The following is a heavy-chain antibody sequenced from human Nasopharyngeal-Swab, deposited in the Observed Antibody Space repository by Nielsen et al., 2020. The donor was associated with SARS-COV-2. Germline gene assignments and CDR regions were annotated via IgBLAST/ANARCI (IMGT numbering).Heavy chain of an antibody. CDR2: ISAYNGNT. J-gene: IGHJ6*03. Sequence: VRQMPGKGLEWMGWISAYNGNTNYAQKLQGRVTMTTDTSTSTAYMELRSLRSDDTAVYYCARVSREIEYSSSLYYYYYYMDVWDKGTTVTVSS. V-gene: IGHV1-18*01. CDR3: ARVSREIEYSSSLYYYYYYMDV. D-gene: IGHD6-6*01.